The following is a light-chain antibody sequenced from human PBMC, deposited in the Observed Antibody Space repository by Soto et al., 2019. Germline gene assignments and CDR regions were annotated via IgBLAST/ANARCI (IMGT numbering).Light chain of an antibody. CDR2: DAS. V-gene: IGKV1-5*01. CDR1: QSISSW. J-gene: IGKJ1*01. Sequence: DIQVTQSPSTLSASVGDRVTITCRASQSISSWLAWYQQKPGKAPKLLIYDASSLESGVPSRFSGSGSGTEFTLTISSLQPDDFATYYCQQYNSYSFGQGTKVAIK. CDR3: QQYNSYS.